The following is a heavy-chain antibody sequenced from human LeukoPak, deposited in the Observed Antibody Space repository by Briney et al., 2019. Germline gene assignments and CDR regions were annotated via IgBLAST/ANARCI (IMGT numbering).Heavy chain of an antibody. Sequence: GGSLRLSCVVSGFDFSGFSMSWVCQAPGKGLEWVAIMDEYGSEIFYVGSVKGRFIISRDNARKSLYLQMNNLRAEDTAVYYCARPRGCGSARCNNFDYWGQGTLVTVSS. V-gene: IGHV3-7*01. CDR1: GFDFSGFS. J-gene: IGHJ4*02. D-gene: IGHD2-2*01. CDR2: MDEYGSEI. CDR3: ARPRGCGSARCNNFDY.